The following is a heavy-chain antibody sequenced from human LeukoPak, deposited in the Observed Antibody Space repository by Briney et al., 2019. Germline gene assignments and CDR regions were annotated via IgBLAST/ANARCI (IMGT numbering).Heavy chain of an antibody. J-gene: IGHJ4*02. CDR1: DGSISDISYY. Sequence: PSETLSLTCTVSDGSISDISYYWGWISHPPGKGLEWIGSIYYSGRTYYNSSLKSRDTRSVDTSKNQFSLKVTSVTAADTAVYYCASAYYDILVGLFDYWGQGTLVTVSS. CDR2: IYYSGRT. V-gene: IGHV4-39*07. CDR3: ASAYYDILVGLFDY. D-gene: IGHD3-9*01.